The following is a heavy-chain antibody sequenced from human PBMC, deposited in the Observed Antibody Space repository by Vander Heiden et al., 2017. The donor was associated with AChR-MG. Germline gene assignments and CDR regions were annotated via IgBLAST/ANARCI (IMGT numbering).Heavy chain of an antibody. CDR3: ARGLMEWGRILFDY. CDR2: INHSGST. V-gene: IGHV4-34*01. CDR1: GGSFSGYY. D-gene: IGHD2-8*01. Sequence: QVQLQQWGAGLLKPSETLSLTCAVYGGSFSGYYWSWIRQPPGKGLEWIGEINHSGSTNYNPSLKSRVTISVDTSKNQFSLKLSSVTAADTAVYYCARGLMEWGRILFDYWGQGTLVTVSS. J-gene: IGHJ4*02.